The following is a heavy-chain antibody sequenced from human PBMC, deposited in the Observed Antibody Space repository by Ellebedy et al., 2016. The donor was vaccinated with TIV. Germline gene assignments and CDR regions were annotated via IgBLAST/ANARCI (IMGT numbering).Heavy chain of an antibody. CDR2: FDPEDGET. Sequence: AASVKVSCKVSGYTLTELSLHWVRHAPGKGLEWMGGFDPEDGETIYAQKFQGRVTMTEDTSTDTAYMELSRLRCEDTAVYYCAKVGWVGAKWVWFDPWGQGTLVNVSS. CDR1: GYTLTELS. CDR3: AKVGWVGAKWVWFDP. D-gene: IGHD1-26*01. J-gene: IGHJ5*02. V-gene: IGHV1-24*01.